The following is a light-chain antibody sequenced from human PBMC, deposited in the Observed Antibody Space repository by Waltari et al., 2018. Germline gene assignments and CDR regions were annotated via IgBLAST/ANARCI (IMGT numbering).Light chain of an antibody. CDR1: SNDVGGHDY. CDR2: DVM. J-gene: IGLJ3*02. V-gene: IGLV2-14*03. CDR3: GSKRSTNSPV. Sequence: QSALTQPASVSGSPGQSITISCTGTSNDVGGHDYVSWYQQHPGKAPKLMIYDVMERPSGVSNRFSGSKSGNTASLTISGLQPEDEADYYCGSKRSTNSPVFGGGTKLVVL.